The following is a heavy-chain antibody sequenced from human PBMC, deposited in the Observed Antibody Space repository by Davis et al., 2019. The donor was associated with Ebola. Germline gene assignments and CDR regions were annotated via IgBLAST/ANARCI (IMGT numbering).Heavy chain of an antibody. CDR3: ARTTYVVPAASYYFYYYMDV. D-gene: IGHD2-2*01. J-gene: IGHJ6*03. CDR1: GGSFSGYY. Sequence: SQTLSLTCAVYGGSFSGYYWSWIRQPPGKGLEWIGEINHSGSTNYNPSLKSRVTMSVDTSKNQFSLKLSSVTAADTAVYYCARTTYVVPAASYYFYYYMDVWGKGTTVTVSS. CDR2: INHSGST. V-gene: IGHV4-34*01.